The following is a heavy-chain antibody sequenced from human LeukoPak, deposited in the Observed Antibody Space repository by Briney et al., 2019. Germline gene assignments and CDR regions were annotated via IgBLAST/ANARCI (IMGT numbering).Heavy chain of an antibody. J-gene: IGHJ4*02. CDR2: IYHSGST. CDR1: GGSISRSRYY. Sequence: PSETLSLTCTVSGGSISRSRYYWGWIRQPPGKGLEWIGTIYHSGSTYYHPSLKSRVTISVDTSKNQFSLKLSSVTAADTAIYYCARVAPSTVVTPFQWGQGTLVTVSS. D-gene: IGHD4-23*01. CDR3: ARVAPSTVVTPFQ. V-gene: IGHV4-39*07.